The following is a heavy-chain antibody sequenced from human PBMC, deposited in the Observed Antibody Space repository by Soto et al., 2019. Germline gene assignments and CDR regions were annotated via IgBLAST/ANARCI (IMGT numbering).Heavy chain of an antibody. CDR3: ARRGDGMDV. V-gene: IGHV1-3*04. J-gene: IGHJ6*02. D-gene: IGHD3-10*01. CDR2: INTGNGNT. CDR1: GYPFTSYA. Sequence: ASLKVSCKSSGYPFTSYASHWVRQAPGQRLEWMGWINTGNGNTKYSQKFQGRVTITRDTSASTAYMELSSLRSEDTAVYYCARRGDGMDVWGQGTTVTVSS.